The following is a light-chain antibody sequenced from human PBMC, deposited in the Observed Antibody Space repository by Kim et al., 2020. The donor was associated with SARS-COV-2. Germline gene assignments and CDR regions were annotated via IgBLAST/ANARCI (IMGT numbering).Light chain of an antibody. CDR3: QTWGTDIHM. CDR1: SRHSGYA. V-gene: IGLV4-69*01. CDR2: VNSDGSF. Sequence: QLVLTQSPSASASLGASVKLTCTLSSRHSGYAIAWHQQQPEKGPRYLMKVNSDGSFSKGDGIPDRFSGSSSGAESYLSISSLQSEDEADYYCQTWGTDIHMFGGGTKLTVL. J-gene: IGLJ3*02.